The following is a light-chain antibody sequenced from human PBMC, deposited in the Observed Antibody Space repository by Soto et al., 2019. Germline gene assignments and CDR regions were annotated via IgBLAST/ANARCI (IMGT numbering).Light chain of an antibody. CDR3: QQANRFPRT. CDR1: QGISNW. J-gene: IGKJ4*01. Sequence: DIQMTQSPSSVSASVGDRVTITCRASQGISNWLGWYQQKPGQAPKLVIYSASILQSGVPSRFSGSGSGTNFSLTISSLQPEDFASYFCQQANRFPRTFGAGTKVDMK. CDR2: SAS. V-gene: IGKV1-12*01.